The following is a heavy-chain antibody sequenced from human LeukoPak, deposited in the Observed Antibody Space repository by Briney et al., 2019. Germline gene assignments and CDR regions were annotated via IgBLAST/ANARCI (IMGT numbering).Heavy chain of an antibody. J-gene: IGHJ4*02. CDR2: INAGNGNT. CDR1: GYTFTSYA. Sequence: ASVTVSCTASGYTFTSYAMHWVRQAPGQRLEWMGWINAGNGNTKYSQKFQGRVTITRDTSASTAYMELSSLRSEDTAVYYCARRYCSSTSCAYFDYWGQGTLVTVSS. CDR3: ARRYCSSTSCAYFDY. D-gene: IGHD2-2*01. V-gene: IGHV1-3*01.